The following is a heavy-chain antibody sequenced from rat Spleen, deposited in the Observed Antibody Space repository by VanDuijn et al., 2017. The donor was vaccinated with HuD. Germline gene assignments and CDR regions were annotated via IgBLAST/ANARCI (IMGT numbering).Heavy chain of an antibody. CDR3: ARPPTGVDY. CDR2: ISYDGGST. D-gene: IGHD3-4*01. V-gene: IGHV5-7*01. J-gene: IGHJ2*01. CDR1: GFTFSDYN. Sequence: EVQLVESGGGLVQPGRSLKLSCAASGFTFSDYNMAWVRQAPKKGLEWVATISYDGGSTYYRDSVKGRFTISRDNAKSTLYLQMDSLRSEDTATYYCARPPTGVDYWGQGVMVTVSS.